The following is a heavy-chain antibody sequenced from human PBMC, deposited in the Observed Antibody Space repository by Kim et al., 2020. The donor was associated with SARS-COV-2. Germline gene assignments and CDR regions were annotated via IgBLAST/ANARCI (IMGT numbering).Heavy chain of an antibody. D-gene: IGHD7-27*01. Sequence: NPSIKSRVPIAVDTSKTQFSLKLSSVTAADTAVYYCARARLTGEGVAFDIWGQGTMVTVSS. V-gene: IGHV4-34*01. CDR3: ARARLTGEGVAFDI. J-gene: IGHJ3*02.